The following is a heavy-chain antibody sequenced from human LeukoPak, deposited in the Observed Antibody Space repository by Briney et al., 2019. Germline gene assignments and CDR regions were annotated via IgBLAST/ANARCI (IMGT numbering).Heavy chain of an antibody. Sequence: SETLSLTCTVSGGSISSSSYYWGWLRQPPGKGLEWIGSIYYSGSTYYNPSLKSRVTISADPSKIQFSLKLSSVTAADTAVYYCARVRFHHWFDPWGQGTLVTVSS. J-gene: IGHJ5*02. CDR2: IYYSGST. CDR3: ARVRFHHWFDP. V-gene: IGHV4-39*07. CDR1: GGSISSSSYY. D-gene: IGHD3-10*01.